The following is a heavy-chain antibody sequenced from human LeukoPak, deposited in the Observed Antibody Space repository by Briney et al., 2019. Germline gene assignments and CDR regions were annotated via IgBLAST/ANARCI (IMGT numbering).Heavy chain of an antibody. CDR3: ANEIRPNDY. J-gene: IGHJ4*02. CDR2: LIENGATT. D-gene: IGHD4-17*01. CDR1: GFTFSSHA. Sequence: GGSLRLSCEASGFTFSSHAMSWVRRAPGKGLEWVSGLIENGATTYYADSVKGRFTISRDNSRNTMYLQMNSLRVEDTAVYYCANEIRPNDYWGQGTQVTVSS. V-gene: IGHV3-23*01.